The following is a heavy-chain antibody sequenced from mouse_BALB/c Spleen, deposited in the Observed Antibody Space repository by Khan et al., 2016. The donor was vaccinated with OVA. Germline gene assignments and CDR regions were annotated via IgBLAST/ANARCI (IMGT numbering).Heavy chain of an antibody. Sequence: EVQLQESGPDLVKPGASVKMSCKASGYSFTNYYVNWVKQSHGKSLECIGRVNPNTGNTNYNQKFKGKAILIVDTSSSTAYMELRGLTSEDSAVYYCARGYDCFAYWSQGTLVTVSA. CDR3: ARGYDCFAY. CDR2: VNPNTGNT. J-gene: IGHJ3*01. CDR1: GYSFTNYY. V-gene: IGHV1-26*01. D-gene: IGHD2-14*01.